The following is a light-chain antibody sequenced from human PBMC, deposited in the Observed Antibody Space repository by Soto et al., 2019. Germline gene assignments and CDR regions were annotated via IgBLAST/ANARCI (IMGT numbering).Light chain of an antibody. CDR3: SSNVGGTNLKI. Sequence: QSALTQPPSASGSPGQSVTISCTGTNSDAGGYNYVSWYQQHPGKAPKLVIYEVIKRPSGVPDRFSGSRSGNTASLTVSGLQAEDAADYYSSSNVGGTNLKIFGAGTKLTVL. J-gene: IGLJ2*01. CDR1: NSDAGGYNY. V-gene: IGLV2-8*01. CDR2: EVI.